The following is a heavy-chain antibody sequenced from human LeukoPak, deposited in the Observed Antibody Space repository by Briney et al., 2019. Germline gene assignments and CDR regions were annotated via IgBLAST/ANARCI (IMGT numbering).Heavy chain of an antibody. Sequence: PGGSLRLSCAASGFTFNTYAMKWVRQAPGKGLEWLAVVLFDGSDQYYADSVQGRFTISRDNSQNTLYLQMDSLRVEDTAVYYCARVSKPGWYDYYYMDVWGKGTTVAVSS. CDR3: ARVSKPGWYDYYYMDV. D-gene: IGHD2/OR15-2a*01. J-gene: IGHJ6*03. CDR1: GFTFNTYA. CDR2: VLFDGSDQ. V-gene: IGHV3-30*04.